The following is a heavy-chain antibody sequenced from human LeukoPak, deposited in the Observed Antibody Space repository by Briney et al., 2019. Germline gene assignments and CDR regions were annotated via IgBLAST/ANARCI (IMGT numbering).Heavy chain of an antibody. CDR1: GGSISSYY. Sequence: SETLSLTCTVSGGSISSYYWSWIRQPPGKGLEWIGYIYYSGSTNYNPSLKSRVTISVDTSKNQFSPKLSSVTAADTAVYYCAREFVWFGELLGYMDVWGKGTTVTISS. CDR3: AREFVWFGELLGYMDV. D-gene: IGHD3-10*01. CDR2: IYYSGST. V-gene: IGHV4-59*01. J-gene: IGHJ6*03.